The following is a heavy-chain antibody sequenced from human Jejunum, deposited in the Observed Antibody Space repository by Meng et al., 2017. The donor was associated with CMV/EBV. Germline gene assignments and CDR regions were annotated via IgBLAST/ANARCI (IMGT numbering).Heavy chain of an antibody. Sequence: SGGSISTYYGNWIRQPPGKGGKGLEWIGYIYYSGTTYYNPSLKSRVTISVDTAKNQFSLKLNSVTAADTAVYFCARAHNDYSINSWGQGTRVTVSS. CDR3: ARAHNDYSINS. CDR2: IYYSGTT. J-gene: IGHJ5*02. CDR1: GGSISTYY. V-gene: IGHV4-59*01. D-gene: IGHD4-11*01.